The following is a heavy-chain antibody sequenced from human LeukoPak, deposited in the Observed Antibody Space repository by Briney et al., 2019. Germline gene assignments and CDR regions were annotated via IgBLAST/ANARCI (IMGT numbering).Heavy chain of an antibody. CDR2: ISAYNGDK. J-gene: IGHJ4*02. Sequence: ASVKVSCKASGYTFTGYYMHWVRQAPGQGLEWMAWISAYNGDKDYAQKFQGRVTMTTDTSTTTAYMELRSLRSDDTAVYYCARADKWELPTDFEYWGQGTLVTVSS. CDR3: ARADKWELPTDFEY. V-gene: IGHV1-18*04. CDR1: GYTFTGYY. D-gene: IGHD1-26*01.